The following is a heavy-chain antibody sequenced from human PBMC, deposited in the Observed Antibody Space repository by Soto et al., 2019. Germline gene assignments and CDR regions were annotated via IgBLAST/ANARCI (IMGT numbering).Heavy chain of an antibody. D-gene: IGHD3-10*01. CDR1: GYTFTSYV. Sequence: GASVMVSCKASGYTFTSYVISWVRQAPGQGLEWMGWISAYNGNTNYAQKLQGRVTMTTDTSTSTAYMELRSLRSDDTAVYYCARDKGFTMVRGVMMVRPNWFAPWGQGTLVTVSS. J-gene: IGHJ5*02. CDR3: ARDKGFTMVRGVMMVRPNWFAP. CDR2: ISAYNGNT. V-gene: IGHV1-18*01.